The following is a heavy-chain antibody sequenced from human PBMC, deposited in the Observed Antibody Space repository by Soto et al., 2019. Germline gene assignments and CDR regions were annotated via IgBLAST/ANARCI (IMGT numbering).Heavy chain of an antibody. CDR3: ARRVGYCSSTSCYFLAEFDY. V-gene: IGHV4-31*03. D-gene: IGHD2-2*01. CDR2: IYYSGST. CDR1: GGSISSGGYY. Sequence: SETLSLTCTVSGGSISSGGYYWSWIRQHPGKGLEWIGYIYYSGSTYYNPSLKSRVTISVDTSKNQFSLKLSSVTAADTAVYYCARRVGYCSSTSCYFLAEFDYWGQGTLVTVSS. J-gene: IGHJ4*02.